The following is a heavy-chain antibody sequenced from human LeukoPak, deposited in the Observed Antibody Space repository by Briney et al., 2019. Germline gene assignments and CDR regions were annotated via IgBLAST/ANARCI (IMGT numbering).Heavy chain of an antibody. CDR3: AREVADYDYVWGSYRHNWFDP. D-gene: IGHD3-16*02. Sequence: ASVKVSCKASGGTFSSYAISWVRQAPGQGLEWVGGIIPIFGTANYAQKFQGRVTITADKSTSTAYMELSSLRSEDTAVYYCAREVADYDYVWGSYRHNWFDPWGQGTLVTVSS. CDR1: GGTFSSYA. V-gene: IGHV1-69*06. CDR2: IIPIFGTA. J-gene: IGHJ5*02.